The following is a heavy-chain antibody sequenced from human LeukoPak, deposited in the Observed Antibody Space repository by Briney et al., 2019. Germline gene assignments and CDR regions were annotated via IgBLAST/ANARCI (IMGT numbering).Heavy chain of an antibody. CDR1: GGSFSGYY. J-gene: IGHJ5*02. D-gene: IGHD6-13*01. V-gene: IGHV4-34*01. Sequence: PSETLSLTCAVYGGSFSGYYWSWIRQPPGKGLEWIGEINHSGSTNYNPSLKSRVTISVDTSKNQFSLKLSSVTATDTAVYYCARTSSSSWYVPWGQGTLVTVSS. CDR2: INHSGST. CDR3: ARTSSSSWYVP.